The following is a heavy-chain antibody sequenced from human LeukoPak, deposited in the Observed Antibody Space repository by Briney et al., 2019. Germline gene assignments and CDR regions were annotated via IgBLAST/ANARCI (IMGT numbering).Heavy chain of an antibody. J-gene: IGHJ3*01. CDR2: IGYDGSKE. Sequence: GGSLRLSCAVSGFTFSAYGMRWVRQAPGKGLEWVAVIGYDGSKEYYLDAVKGRFTISRDNSKNTLFLQMNSLRVDDTAVYYCARDWNGSPAYDTFDFWGQGTMVTVSS. D-gene: IGHD1-26*01. CDR3: ARDWNGSPAYDTFDF. V-gene: IGHV3-33*01. CDR1: GFTFSAYG.